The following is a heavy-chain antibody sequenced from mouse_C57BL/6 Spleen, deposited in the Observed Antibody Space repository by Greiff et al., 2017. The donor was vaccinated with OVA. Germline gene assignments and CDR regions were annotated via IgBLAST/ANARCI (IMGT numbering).Heavy chain of an antibody. Sequence: QVQLQESGPELVKPGASVKISCKASGYAFSSSGMNWVKQRPGQGLEWIGRIYPGDGDTNYNGKFKGKATLTADKSSSTAYMQLSSLTSEDSAVDFCGPRGGYDEAMDYWGQGTSVTVSS. D-gene: IGHD2-2*01. V-gene: IGHV1-82*01. CDR3: GPRGGYDEAMDY. J-gene: IGHJ4*01. CDR1: GYAFSSSG. CDR2: IYPGDGDT.